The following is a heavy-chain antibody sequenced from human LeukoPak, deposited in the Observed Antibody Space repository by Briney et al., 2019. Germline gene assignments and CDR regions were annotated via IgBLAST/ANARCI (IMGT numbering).Heavy chain of an antibody. CDR3: ARGDIVVVPAAIYSHWFDP. J-gene: IGHJ5*02. D-gene: IGHD2-2*01. V-gene: IGHV4-4*07. Sequence: PSETLSLTCTVSGGSISSYYWSWIRQPAGKGLEWIGRIYTSGSTNYNPSLKSRVTMSVDTSKNQFSLKLSSVTAADTAVYYCARGDIVVVPAAIYSHWFDPWGQGTLVTVSS. CDR1: GGSISSYY. CDR2: IYTSGST.